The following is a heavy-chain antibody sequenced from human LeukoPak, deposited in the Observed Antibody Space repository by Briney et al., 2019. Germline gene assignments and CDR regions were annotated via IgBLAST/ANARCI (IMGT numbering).Heavy chain of an antibody. CDR1: GGTFSRSG. J-gene: IGHJ4*02. CDR2: FIPIFGTV. Sequence: SVKVSCKASGGTFSRSGISWVRQAPGQGLEWMGGFIPIFGTVNYAQKFQGRVTITADESTSTAYMELTSLRSEDTAIYYCARDGAIFDSRGYYYLWWGQGTLVSVSS. CDR3: ARDGAIFDSRGYYYLW. V-gene: IGHV1-69*01. D-gene: IGHD3-22*01.